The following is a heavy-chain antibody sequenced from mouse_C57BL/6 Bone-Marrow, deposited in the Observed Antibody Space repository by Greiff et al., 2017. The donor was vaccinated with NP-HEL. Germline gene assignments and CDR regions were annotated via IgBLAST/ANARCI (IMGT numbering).Heavy chain of an antibody. Sequence: QVQLKQSGPELVKPGASVKISCKASGYAFSSSWMNWVKQRPGKGLEWIGRIYPGDGDTNYNGKFKGKATLTADKSSSTAYMQLSSLTSEDSAVYFCARGITTASYWGQGTLVTVSA. V-gene: IGHV1-82*01. J-gene: IGHJ3*01. CDR1: GYAFSSSW. CDR3: ARGITTASY. CDR2: IYPGDGDT. D-gene: IGHD1-2*01.